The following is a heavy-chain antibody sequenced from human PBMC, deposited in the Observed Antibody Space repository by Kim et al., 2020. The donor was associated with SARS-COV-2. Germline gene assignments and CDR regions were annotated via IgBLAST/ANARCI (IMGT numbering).Heavy chain of an antibody. D-gene: IGHD3-3*01. CDR3: ARGRAGVVPAPVVGLAPYYDYDEMDV. Sequence: SETLSLTCAFYGGSFSDYNWSWIRQPPGQGLEWIGEINHTGNTNVSPSLKSRITISVDPSESQFSLRLKSMTATDTEVYYCARGRAGVVPAPVVGLAPYYDYDEMDVWGHGTTLAVSS. V-gene: IGHV4-34*01. CDR2: INHTGNT. CDR1: GGSFSDYN. J-gene: IGHJ6*02.